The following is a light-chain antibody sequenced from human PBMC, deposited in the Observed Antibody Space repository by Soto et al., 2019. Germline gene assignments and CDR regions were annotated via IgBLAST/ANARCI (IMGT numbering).Light chain of an antibody. CDR3: QQYNDWPRT. CDR2: GAS. Sequence: EIVMTQSPAPLSVSPGERVTLSCRASQSISTNLAWYQQKPGQAPRLLIYGASTRATGIPARFSGSGSGTEFTVTISSLQSEDFAVYYCQQYNDWPRTFGHGTKVEI. J-gene: IGKJ1*01. V-gene: IGKV3-15*01. CDR1: QSISTN.